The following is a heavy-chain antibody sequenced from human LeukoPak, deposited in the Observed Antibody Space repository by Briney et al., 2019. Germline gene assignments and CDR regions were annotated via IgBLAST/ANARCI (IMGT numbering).Heavy chain of an antibody. J-gene: IGHJ4*02. CDR2: INPNSGGT. V-gene: IGHV1-2*02. Sequence: ASVKVSCKTSGYTFSSYGITWVRQAPGQGLEWMGWINPNSGGTNYAQKFQGRVTMTRDTSISTAYMELSRLRSDDTAVYYCARDEGDYWGQGTLVTVSS. CDR1: GYTFSSYG. CDR3: ARDEGDY.